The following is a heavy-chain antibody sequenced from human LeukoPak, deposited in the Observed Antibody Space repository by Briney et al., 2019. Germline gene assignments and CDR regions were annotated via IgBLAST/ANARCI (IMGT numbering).Heavy chain of an antibody. Sequence: QTGGSLRLSCAASGFTFSIYAMSCVRQAPGKGLEWVSAVSGSGGNTYYADSVKGRFTISRDNSKNTLYLQMNSLRAEDTAVYYCAKADQGNYYYYMDVWGKGTTVTVSS. CDR1: GFTFSIYA. V-gene: IGHV3-23*01. CDR3: AKADQGNYYYYMDV. J-gene: IGHJ6*03. CDR2: VSGSGGNT. D-gene: IGHD2-2*01.